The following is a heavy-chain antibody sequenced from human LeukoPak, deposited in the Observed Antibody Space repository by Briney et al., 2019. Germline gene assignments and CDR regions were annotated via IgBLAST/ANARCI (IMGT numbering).Heavy chain of an antibody. CDR1: GFTLSTNE. CDR2: ISSSGSSI. D-gene: IGHD3-10*01. V-gene: IGHV3-48*03. Sequence: GSLRLSFAASGFTLSTNEMNWVRQAPGKGLEWVSYISSSGSSIYYADSVKGRFTISRDNAKTSLYLQMNSRRAEDPAVYYCARPGYYYGMDVWGQGTTVTVSS. CDR3: ARPGYYYGMDV. J-gene: IGHJ6*02.